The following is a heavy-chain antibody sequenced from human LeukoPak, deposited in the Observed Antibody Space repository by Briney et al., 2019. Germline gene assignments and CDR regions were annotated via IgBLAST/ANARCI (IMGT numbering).Heavy chain of an antibody. CDR1: GFTFTDHP. CDR3: AKDGGWWRFDF. Sequence: PGGSLRLSCVASGFTFTDHPMNWVRQAPGKGLEWISNIGGDGIAFYADSVKGRFTASKDDARKSMYLQMNSLRVEDTAVYYCAKDGGWWRFDFWGQGALVTVSS. J-gene: IGHJ4*02. V-gene: IGHV3-69-1*01. CDR2: IGGDGIA. D-gene: IGHD2-8*02.